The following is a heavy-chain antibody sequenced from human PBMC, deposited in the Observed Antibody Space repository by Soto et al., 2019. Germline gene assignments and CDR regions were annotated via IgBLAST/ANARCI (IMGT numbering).Heavy chain of an antibody. CDR2: IYYSGST. V-gene: IGHV4-59*01. Sequence: QVQLQESGPGLVKPSETLSLTCTVSGDSISTYYWSWIRQPPGKGLEWIGYIYYSGSTNYNPSLKSRVTISVDTSKNQFSLKLSSVTATDTAVYYCARFMWGSPYGMDVWGQGTTVTVFS. CDR1: GDSISTYY. D-gene: IGHD7-27*01. J-gene: IGHJ6*02. CDR3: ARFMWGSPYGMDV.